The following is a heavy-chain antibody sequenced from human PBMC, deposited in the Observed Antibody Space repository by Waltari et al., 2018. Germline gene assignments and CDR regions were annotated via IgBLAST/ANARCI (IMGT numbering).Heavy chain of an antibody. CDR2: INWNGGST. J-gene: IGHJ2*01. D-gene: IGHD7-27*01. Sequence: EVQLVESGGGVVRPGGSLRLSCAASGFTFDDYGMSWVRQAPGKGLEWVSGINWNGGSTGYADAVKGRFTISRDNAKNSLYLQMNSLRAEDTALYYCARDSLTDWGSWYFDLWGRGTLVTVSS. CDR3: ARDSLTDWGSWYFDL. V-gene: IGHV3-20*04. CDR1: GFTFDDYG.